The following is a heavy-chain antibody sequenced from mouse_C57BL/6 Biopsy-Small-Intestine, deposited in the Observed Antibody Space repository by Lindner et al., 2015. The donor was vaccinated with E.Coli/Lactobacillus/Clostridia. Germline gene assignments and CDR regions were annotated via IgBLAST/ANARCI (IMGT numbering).Heavy chain of an antibody. Sequence: VQLQESGGGLVKPGGSRKLSCAASGFTLSDYGMHWVRQAPEKGLEWVAYISSGSSIIYYADTVKGRFTISSDNVKNTLFLQMTSLRSEDTAMYYCTRELEAYWGQGTLVTVSA. V-gene: IGHV5-17*01. CDR1: GFTLSDYG. CDR3: TRELEAY. D-gene: IGHD3-3*01. CDR2: ISSGSSII. J-gene: IGHJ3*01.